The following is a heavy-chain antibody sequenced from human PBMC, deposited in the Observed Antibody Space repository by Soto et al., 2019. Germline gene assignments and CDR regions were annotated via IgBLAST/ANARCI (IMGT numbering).Heavy chain of an antibody. CDR1: GFTFSSYA. CDR3: ARDQGALGGSYYFLFDY. J-gene: IGHJ4*02. V-gene: IGHV3-30-3*01. Sequence: PGGSLRLSCAASGFTFSSYAMHWVRQAPGKGLEWVAVISYDGSNKYYADSVKGRFTISRDNSKNTLYLQMNSLRAEDTAVYYCARDQGALGGSYYFLFDYWGQGTLVTVSS. CDR2: ISYDGSNK. D-gene: IGHD1-26*01.